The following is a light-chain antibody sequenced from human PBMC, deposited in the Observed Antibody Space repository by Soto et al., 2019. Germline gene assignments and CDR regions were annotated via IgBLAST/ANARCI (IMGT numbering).Light chain of an antibody. Sequence: QSALTQPASVSGSPGQSITISCTGTSSNVGSYKLVSWYQQHPGKAPKLMIFEVNKRPSGVSNRFSGSKSGNTASLTISGLQAEDEANYYCSSYTTSNTPLYVFGTGTQLTVL. V-gene: IGLV2-14*02. CDR3: SSYTTSNTPLYV. CDR2: EVN. CDR1: SSNVGSYKL. J-gene: IGLJ1*01.